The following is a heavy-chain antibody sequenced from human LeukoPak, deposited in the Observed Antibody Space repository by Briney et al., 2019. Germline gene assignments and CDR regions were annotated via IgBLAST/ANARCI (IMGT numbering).Heavy chain of an antibody. Sequence: GGSLRLSCTAPGFTFSTYAMMWVRQIPGKGLEWVSAITAGSGSALYADSVKGRFTISRDDSKHTLFLQMNSLRAEDTAVYYCARDPNGDYIGAFDMWGPGTMVTVSS. CDR2: ITAGSGSA. J-gene: IGHJ3*02. D-gene: IGHD4-17*01. V-gene: IGHV3-23*01. CDR3: ARDPNGDYIGAFDM. CDR1: GFTFSTYA.